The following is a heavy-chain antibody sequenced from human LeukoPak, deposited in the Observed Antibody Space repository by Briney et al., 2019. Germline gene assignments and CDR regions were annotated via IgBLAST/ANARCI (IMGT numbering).Heavy chain of an antibody. CDR3: TTLDSDYDYVWGSYRYVPDY. CDR1: GFIFTNAW. D-gene: IGHD3-16*02. CDR2: IKSKTDGETT. Sequence: GGSLRLSCAASGFIFTNAWMSWVRQAPGKGLEWVGRIKSKTDGETTDYATPVKDRISISRDDSKNTLYLQVNSLKTEDTAVYYCTTLDSDYDYVWGSYRYVPDYWGQGTLVTVSS. J-gene: IGHJ4*02. V-gene: IGHV3-15*01.